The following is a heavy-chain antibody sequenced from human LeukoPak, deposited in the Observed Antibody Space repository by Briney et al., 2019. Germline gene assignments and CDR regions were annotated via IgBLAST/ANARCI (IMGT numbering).Heavy chain of an antibody. Sequence: SETLSLTCAVYGESSTDYYWMWIRQPTGKRLEWIGEINQSENTNYNPSLKSRLTISQDTSKHQFSLKLTSVTVADTATYYCARRSDFWSGFYASWGQGTLVTVSS. CDR2: INQSENT. J-gene: IGHJ4*02. V-gene: IGHV4-34*01. CDR3: ARRSDFWSGFYAS. D-gene: IGHD3-3*01. CDR1: GESSTDYY.